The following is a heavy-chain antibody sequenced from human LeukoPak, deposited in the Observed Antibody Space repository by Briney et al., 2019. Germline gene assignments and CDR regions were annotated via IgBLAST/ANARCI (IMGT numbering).Heavy chain of an antibody. CDR1: GDSFSSNSSA. CDR2: TYYRTKWYN. D-gene: IGHD6-19*01. CDR3: ARSLGGGWYYYYGMDV. V-gene: IGHV6-1*01. Sequence: SPTLSLTFASSGDSFSSNSSAWNWIRQSPARGLEWLGSTYYRTKWYNDYAVSVRSRITINPDTSNNPFPLPLTSVPPEDTAVYYCARSLGGGWYYYYGMDVWGKGTKVTVSS. J-gene: IGHJ6*04.